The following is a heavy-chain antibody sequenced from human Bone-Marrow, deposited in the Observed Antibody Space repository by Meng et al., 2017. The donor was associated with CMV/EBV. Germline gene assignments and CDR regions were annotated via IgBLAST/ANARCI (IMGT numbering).Heavy chain of an antibody. J-gene: IGHJ4*02. CDR3: ARSMYYYDSSGPYDY. D-gene: IGHD3-22*01. V-gene: IGHV3-23*03. CDR1: GFTFSSYA. Sequence: GGSLRLSCAASGFTFSSYAMSWVRQAPGKGLEWVSVIYSGGSSTYYADSVRGRFTISRDNSKNTLYLQMNSLRAEDTAVYYCARSMYYYDSSGPYDYWGQGTLVTVSS. CDR2: IYSGGSST.